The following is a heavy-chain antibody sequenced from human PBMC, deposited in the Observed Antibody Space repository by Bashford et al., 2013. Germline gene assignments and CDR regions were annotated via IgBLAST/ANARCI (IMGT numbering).Heavy chain of an antibody. Sequence: SETLSLTCTVSGGSIIRSTYYWAWIRQPPGKGLEWIAIISVREGTISNPAFGSRVTILMDTSENRFSLSLDSAAAADTAVYYCASRRRSIREYPEDNWFDPVGSGTWSPSPQ. CDR2: ISVREGT. D-gene: IGHD2-2*01. J-gene: IGHJ5*02. CDR3: ASRRRSIREYPEDNWFDP. V-gene: IGHV4-39*07. CDR1: GGSIIRSTYY.